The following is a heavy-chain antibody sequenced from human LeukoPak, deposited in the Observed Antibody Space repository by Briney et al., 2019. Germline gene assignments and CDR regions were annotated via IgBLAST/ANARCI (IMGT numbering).Heavy chain of an antibody. CDR2: IDYSSST. J-gene: IGHJ5*02. Sequence: SETLSLTCTVSGGSISSGGYYWSWIRQHPGKGLEWIGYIDYSSSTYYNPSLKSRVTISVDTSKNQFSLKLSSVTAADTAVYYCARDDCGGDGDYPQILKGFDPWGQGTLVTVSS. CDR3: ARDDCGGDGDYPQILKGFDP. V-gene: IGHV4-31*03. D-gene: IGHD2-21*02. CDR1: GGSISSGGYY.